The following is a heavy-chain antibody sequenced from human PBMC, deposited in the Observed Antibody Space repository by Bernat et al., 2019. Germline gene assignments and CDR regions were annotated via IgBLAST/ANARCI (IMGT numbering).Heavy chain of an antibody. CDR3: AKDTTIFGVVIISGYFDY. V-gene: IGHV3-43*02. D-gene: IGHD3-3*01. J-gene: IGHJ4*02. CDR2: IRGDGGST. Sequence: LVESGGGVVQPGGSLRLSCAAFGFTFEDYAMHWVRQAPGKGLEWVSLIRGDGGSTYYADSVKGRFTISRDNSKNSLYLQMNSLRTEDTALYYCAKDTTIFGVVIISGYFDYWGQGTLVTVSS. CDR1: GFTFEDYA.